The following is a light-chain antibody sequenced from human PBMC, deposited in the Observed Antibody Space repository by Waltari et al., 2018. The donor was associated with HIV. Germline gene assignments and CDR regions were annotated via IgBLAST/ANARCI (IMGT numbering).Light chain of an antibody. CDR3: GTWDDSLSVVWV. CDR2: DNN. Sequence: QSVLTQPPSVSAAPGHKVTISCSGSSSNIGKNYVSWYQQFPETAPKLLIYDNNKRPSGIPDRFSGSKSGTSATLGISGLQTGDEADYYCGTWDDSLSVVWVFGGGTKL. CDR1: SSNIGKNY. J-gene: IGLJ3*02. V-gene: IGLV1-51*01.